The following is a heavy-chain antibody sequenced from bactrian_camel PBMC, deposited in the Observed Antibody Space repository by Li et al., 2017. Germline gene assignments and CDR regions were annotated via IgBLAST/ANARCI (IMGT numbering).Heavy chain of an antibody. D-gene: IGHD6*01. CDR1: GYTVSRYG. J-gene: IGHJ4*01. Sequence: HVQLVESGGGSVQAGGSLRLSCAASGYTVSRYGMGWFRQSPGKERERFAAITRASSISYADPVKGRFTISEDNAKNTLYLQMNSLKPEDTAMYYCVADRLWPPRCGSWSRVWQYTGQGTQVTVS. CDR2: ITRASSI. V-gene: IGHV3S53*01.